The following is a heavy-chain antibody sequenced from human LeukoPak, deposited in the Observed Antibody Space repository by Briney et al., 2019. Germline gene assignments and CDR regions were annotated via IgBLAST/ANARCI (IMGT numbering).Heavy chain of an antibody. V-gene: IGHV1-2*02. Sequence: GSVKVSCTASGYTFTGYYMHWVRQAPGQGLEWMAWINPNSGGTYYAQNFHDRITMTRDTSISTAYMELSRLRSDDTAIYYCARANALYCSSTSCLFDYWGQGTLVTVSS. D-gene: IGHD2-2*01. CDR2: INPNSGGT. CDR1: GYTFTGYY. CDR3: ARANALYCSSTSCLFDY. J-gene: IGHJ4*02.